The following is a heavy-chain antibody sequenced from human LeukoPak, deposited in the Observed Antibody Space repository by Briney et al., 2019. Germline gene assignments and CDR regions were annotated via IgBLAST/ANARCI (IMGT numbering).Heavy chain of an antibody. J-gene: IGHJ5*02. D-gene: IGHD1-1*01. Sequence: SETLSLTCAVYGGSFSGYYWSWIRQPPGKGLEWIGEINHSGSTNYNPSLKSRVTISVDTSKNQFSLKLSSVTAADTAVYYCARTTWNWFDPWGQGTLVTVSS. V-gene: IGHV4-34*01. CDR3: ARTTWNWFDP. CDR2: INHSGST. CDR1: GGSFSGYY.